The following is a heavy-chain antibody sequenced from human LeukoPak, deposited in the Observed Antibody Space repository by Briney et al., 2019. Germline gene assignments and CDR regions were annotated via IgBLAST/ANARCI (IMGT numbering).Heavy chain of an antibody. Sequence: SETLSLTCTVSGGSISSYYWSWIRQPPGKGLEWIGYIYYSGSTNYNPSLNSRVTISVDTSKNQFSLKLSSVAAADTAVYYCARGWLQFGYWGQGTLVTVSS. CDR3: ARGWLQFGY. J-gene: IGHJ4*02. CDR2: IYYSGST. D-gene: IGHD5-24*01. CDR1: GGSISSYY. V-gene: IGHV4-59*01.